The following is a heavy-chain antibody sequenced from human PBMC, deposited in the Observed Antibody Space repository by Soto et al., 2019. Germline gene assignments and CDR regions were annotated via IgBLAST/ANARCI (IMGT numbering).Heavy chain of an antibody. J-gene: IGHJ5*02. Sequence: ASVKVSCKASGYTFTGYYMHWVRQAPGQGLEWMGWINPNSGGTNYAQKFQGWVTMTRDTSISTAYMELSRLRSDDTAVYYCARGPPLPVVAATRWGSWFDPWGQGTLVTVSS. V-gene: IGHV1-2*04. CDR3: ARGPPLPVVAATRWGSWFDP. D-gene: IGHD2-15*01. CDR1: GYTFTGYY. CDR2: INPNSGGT.